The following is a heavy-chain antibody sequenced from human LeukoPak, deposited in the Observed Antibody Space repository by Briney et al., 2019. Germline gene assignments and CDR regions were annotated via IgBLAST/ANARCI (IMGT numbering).Heavy chain of an antibody. CDR1: GFSFSSCI. D-gene: IGHD6-19*01. CDR2: ITSDGSHK. CDR3: AREGYSSGSAPAFDT. V-gene: IGHV3-30-3*01. Sequence: GGSLRLSCAASGFSFSSCIMHWVRQAPGKGPEWVSLITSDGSHKHYADSVKGRFTISGDNSKNTLYLEMNSLTTEDTAMYYCAREGYSSGSAPAFDTWGPGTMVTVSS. J-gene: IGHJ3*02.